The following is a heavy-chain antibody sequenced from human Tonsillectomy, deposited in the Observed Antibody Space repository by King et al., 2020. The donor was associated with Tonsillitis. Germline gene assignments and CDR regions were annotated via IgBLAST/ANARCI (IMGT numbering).Heavy chain of an antibody. D-gene: IGHD3-22*01. CDR1: GGSISSYY. J-gene: IGHJ4*02. V-gene: IGHV4-59*01. CDR3: ARVRGNYYDSSGLDY. Sequence: QLQESGPGLVKPSETLSLTCTVSGGSISSYYWSWIRQPPGKGLEWIGYIYYSGSTNYNPSLKSRVTISVDTSKNQFSLKLSSVTAADTAVYYCARVRGNYYDSSGLDYWGQGTLVTVSS. CDR2: IYYSGST.